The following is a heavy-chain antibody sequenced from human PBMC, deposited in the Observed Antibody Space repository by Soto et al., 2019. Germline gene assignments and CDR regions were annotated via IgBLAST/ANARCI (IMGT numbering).Heavy chain of an antibody. CDR2: INAGNGNT. J-gene: IGHJ4*02. CDR1: GYTLTSYG. D-gene: IGHD3-16*01. Sequence: GASVKVSCKASGYTLTSYGISWVRQAPGQRLEWMGWINAGNGNTKYSQKFQGRVTITRDTSASTAYMELSSLRSEDTAVYYCARGPVGDGYVFDYWGQGTLVTVSS. V-gene: IGHV1-3*01. CDR3: ARGPVGDGYVFDY.